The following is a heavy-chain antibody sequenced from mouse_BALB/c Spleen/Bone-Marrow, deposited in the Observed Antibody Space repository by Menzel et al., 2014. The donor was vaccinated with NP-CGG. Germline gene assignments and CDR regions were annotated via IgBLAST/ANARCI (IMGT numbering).Heavy chain of an antibody. V-gene: IGHV14-4*02. Sequence: VQLQQSGAELVRSGASVKLSCTASGFNIKDYYMHWVKQRPEQGLEWIGWIDPENGDTEYAPKLQGKATMTADTSSNTAYLQLSSLTSEDTAVYYCNARYYYAMDYWGQGTSVTVSS. CDR3: NARYYYAMDY. CDR2: IDPENGDT. CDR1: GFNIKDYY. J-gene: IGHJ4*01.